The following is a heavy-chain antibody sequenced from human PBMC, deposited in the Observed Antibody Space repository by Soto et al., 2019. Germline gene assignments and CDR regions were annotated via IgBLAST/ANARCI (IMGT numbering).Heavy chain of an antibody. J-gene: IGHJ5*02. CDR1: GGTFSSYA. CDR2: IIPIFGTA. D-gene: IGHD6-13*01. CDR3: ARVYRVYSSSPSGYHWFDP. V-gene: IGHV1-69*06. Sequence: VKVSCKASGGTFSSYAISWVRQAPGQGLEWMGGIIPIFGTANYAQKFQGRVTITADKSTSTAYMELSSLRSEDTAVYYCARVYRVYSSSPSGYHWFDPWGQGTLVTVSS.